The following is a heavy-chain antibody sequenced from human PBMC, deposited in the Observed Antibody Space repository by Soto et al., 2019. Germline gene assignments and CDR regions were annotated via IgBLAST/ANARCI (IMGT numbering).Heavy chain of an antibody. CDR3: ARDVGAAMGFQY. D-gene: IGHD5-18*01. CDR1: GYTLTDSY. Sequence: QVQLVQSGAEVKEPGASVRLSCKASGYTLTDSYIHWVRQAPGQGLEWMGVINPVGGSTTYIQKFQGRVTLTRDMSTTTVHMVLSALRSDETATYYCARDVGAAMGFQYWGQGTPVNVFS. V-gene: IGHV1-46*01. J-gene: IGHJ4*02. CDR2: INPVGGST.